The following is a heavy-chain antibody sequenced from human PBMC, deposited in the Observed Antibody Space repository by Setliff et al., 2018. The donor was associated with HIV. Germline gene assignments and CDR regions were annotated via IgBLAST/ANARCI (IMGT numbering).Heavy chain of an antibody. J-gene: IGHJ6*03. Sequence: SETLSLTCTVSGGSISSDNYYWTWIRQTPGKGLEWIGYIYYSGSTKYNPSLKSRVTISVDTSKRQFSLRLKSVTAADTAAYYCTRGLGDQWLGSGDIDQYRYMDVWGTATTVTVSS. CDR2: IYYSGST. CDR3: TRGLGDQWLGSGDIDQYRYMDV. CDR1: GGSISSDNYY. V-gene: IGHV4-61*01. D-gene: IGHD6-19*01.